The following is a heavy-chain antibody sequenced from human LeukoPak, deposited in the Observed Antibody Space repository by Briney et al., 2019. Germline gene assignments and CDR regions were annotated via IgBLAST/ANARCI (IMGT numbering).Heavy chain of an antibody. CDR3: ASSARDLAGLWSTSFDP. Sequence: ASVKVSCKASGYTFTSYYMHWVRQAPGQGLEWMGIINPSGGSTSYAQKFQGRVTMTRDTSTSTVYMELSSLRSEDTAVYYCASSARDLAGLWSTSFDPWGQGTLVTVSS. V-gene: IGHV1-46*01. D-gene: IGHD2-21*01. J-gene: IGHJ5*02. CDR1: GYTFTSYY. CDR2: INPSGGST.